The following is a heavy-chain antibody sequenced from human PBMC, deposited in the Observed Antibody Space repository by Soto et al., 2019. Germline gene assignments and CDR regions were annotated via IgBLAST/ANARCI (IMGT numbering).Heavy chain of an antibody. CDR2: IFYSGST. V-gene: IGHV4-59*01. J-gene: IGHJ6*02. Sequence: PSETLSLTCNVSGASMRSYYWTWMRLSPGKGLEWIGDIFYSGSTNLNPSPRSRLSISIDTSKNKFSLMLNSVTAADTAVYYCARDLRCCGLDVWGQGTTVNVSS. CDR3: ARDLRCCGLDV. CDR1: GASMRSYY. D-gene: IGHD3-9*01.